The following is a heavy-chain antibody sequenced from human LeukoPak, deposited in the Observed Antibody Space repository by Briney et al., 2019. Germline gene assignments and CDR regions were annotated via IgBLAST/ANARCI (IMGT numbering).Heavy chain of an antibody. V-gene: IGHV3-7*01. CDR2: IKQGGGEK. Sequence: GGSLRLSCEASGFAFNTFWMTWVRQAPGKGLEWVANIKQGGGEKHYVDSVRGRFTISRDNTKNFVYLQMDSLRTEDTAVYYCARHILYRLDPWGQGTLVTVSS. J-gene: IGHJ5*02. D-gene: IGHD2-8*01. CDR3: ARHILYRLDP. CDR1: GFAFNTFW.